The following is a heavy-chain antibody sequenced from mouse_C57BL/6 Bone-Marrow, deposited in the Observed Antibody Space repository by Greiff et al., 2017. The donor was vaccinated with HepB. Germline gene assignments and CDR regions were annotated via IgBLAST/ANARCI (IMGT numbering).Heavy chain of an antibody. Sequence: VQLQQPGAELVMPGASVKLSCKASGYTFTSYWMHWVKQRPGQGLEWIGEIDPSDSYTNYNQKFKGKSTLTVETSSSTAYMQLSSLTSEDSAVYYCARNYDYDLYWYFDVWGTGTTVTVSS. D-gene: IGHD2-4*01. V-gene: IGHV1-69*01. J-gene: IGHJ1*03. CDR2: IDPSDSYT. CDR1: GYTFTSYW. CDR3: ARNYDYDLYWYFDV.